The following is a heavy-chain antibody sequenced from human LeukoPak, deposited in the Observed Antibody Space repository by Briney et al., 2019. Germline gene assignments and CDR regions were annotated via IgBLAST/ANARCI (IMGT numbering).Heavy chain of an antibody. D-gene: IGHD6-13*01. Sequence: GGSLRLSCAASGMTFSTYWMNWVRQAPGKGLEWVANIKQDGSEKDYVDSVKGRFTISRDNAKNSLYLQMNSLRAEDTAVYYCSFTYSSSWLYFDYWSQGTLVTVSS. V-gene: IGHV3-7*01. J-gene: IGHJ4*02. CDR3: SFTYSSSWLYFDY. CDR1: GMTFSTYW. CDR2: IKQDGSEK.